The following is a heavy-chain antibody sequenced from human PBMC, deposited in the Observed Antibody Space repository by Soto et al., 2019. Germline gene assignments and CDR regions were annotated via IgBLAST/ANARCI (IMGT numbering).Heavy chain of an antibody. CDR3: ARGRYGHY. CDR1: GYAFTTYG. CDR2: ISAHNGNT. D-gene: IGHD1-1*01. Sequence: QVHLVQSGAEVKKPGASVKVSCKGSGYAFTTYGITWVRQAPGQGLEWMGWISAHNGNTNYSQKLQGRVTVTRDTSTSTAYMGLRSRGSADAAVYYRARGRYGHYAGQGALVTVSS. J-gene: IGHJ4*02. V-gene: IGHV1-18*01.